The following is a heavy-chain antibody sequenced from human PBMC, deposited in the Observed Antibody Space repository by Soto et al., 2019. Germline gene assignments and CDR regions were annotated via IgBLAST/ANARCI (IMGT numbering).Heavy chain of an antibody. J-gene: IGHJ5*02. D-gene: IGHD3-10*01. CDR1: GGSFSGYY. CDR2: INHSGST. CDR3: ARVISLDYGSGSYFSNWFDP. Sequence: SETLSLTCAVYGGSFSGYYWTWIRQPPGTGLEWIGEINHSGSTNYNPTLKSRVTISVDRSKNQFSLKLSSVTAADTAVYYCARVISLDYGSGSYFSNWFDPWGQGTLVTVSS. V-gene: IGHV4-34*01.